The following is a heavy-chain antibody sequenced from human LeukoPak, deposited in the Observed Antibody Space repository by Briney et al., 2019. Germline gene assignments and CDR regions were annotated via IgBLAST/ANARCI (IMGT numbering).Heavy chain of an antibody. Sequence: SETLSLTCTVSGCSISSSSYYWGWIRQPPGMGLEWIGSIYYSGSSYSNPSLKSRVTISVDTSKNQFPLKLSSVTAADTAVYYCARETSQKGAHYMDVWGKGTTVTISS. CDR3: ARETSQKGAHYMDV. J-gene: IGHJ6*03. D-gene: IGHD3-16*01. CDR2: IYYSGSS. V-gene: IGHV4-39*06. CDR1: GCSISSSSYY.